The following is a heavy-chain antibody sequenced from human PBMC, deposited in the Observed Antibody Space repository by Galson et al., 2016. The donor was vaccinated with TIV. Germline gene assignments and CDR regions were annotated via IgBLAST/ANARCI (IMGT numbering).Heavy chain of an antibody. J-gene: IGHJ4*02. CDR2: IYHSGTT. CDR1: GGSISSGGYY. Sequence: TLSLTCTVSGGSISSGGYYWSWIRQPPGKGLEWIGYIYHSGTTYYNPSLKSRLTISVDTSKNQFPLNLSSVTAADTAGYYCTREIAGTTVHSWGQGALVTVSS. D-gene: IGHD1-7*01. V-gene: IGHV4-30-4*01. CDR3: TREIAGTTVHS.